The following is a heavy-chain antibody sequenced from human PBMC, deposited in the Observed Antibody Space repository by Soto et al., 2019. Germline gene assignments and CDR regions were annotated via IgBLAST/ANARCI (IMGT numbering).Heavy chain of an antibody. CDR2: INAGNGNT. CDR3: ARSSGYDFYYGMAV. D-gene: IGHD5-12*01. Sequence: QVQLVQSGAEVKKPGASVKVSCKASGYTFTSYAMHWVRQAPGQRLEWMGWINAGNGNTKYSQKFQGRVTITRDTSASTAYMELSSLRSEDTAVYYCARSSGYDFYYGMAVWGQGTTVPVSS. V-gene: IGHV1-3*01. CDR1: GYTFTSYA. J-gene: IGHJ6*02.